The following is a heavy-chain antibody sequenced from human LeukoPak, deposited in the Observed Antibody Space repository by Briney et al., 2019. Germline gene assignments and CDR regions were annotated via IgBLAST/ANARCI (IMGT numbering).Heavy chain of an antibody. CDR1: GFIFSSCG. V-gene: IGHV3-30*02. D-gene: IGHD6-6*01. CDR2: IRHDENDENNK. Sequence: SGGSLRLSCAASGFIFSSCGMHWDRQAPGKGLEWVAFIRHDENDENNKYYADSVKGRFTISRDNSKNTLYLQMNSLRAEDTAVYYCAKDQFSTVPLDHYFDYWGQGTLVTVSS. CDR3: AKDQFSTVPLDHYFDY. J-gene: IGHJ4*02.